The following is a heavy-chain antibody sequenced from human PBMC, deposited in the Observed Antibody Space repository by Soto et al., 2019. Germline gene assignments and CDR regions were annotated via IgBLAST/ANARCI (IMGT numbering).Heavy chain of an antibody. V-gene: IGHV4-39*01. D-gene: IGHD6-13*01. CDR2: IYYSGST. CDR1: GGSISSSSYY. Sequence: SETLSLTCTVSGGSISSSSYYWGWIRQPPGKGLEWIGSIYYSGSTYYNPSLKSRVTISVDTSKNQFSLKLSSVTAADTAVYYCARRSSSWSYWGEGTLVTVSS. CDR3: ARRSSSWSY. J-gene: IGHJ4*02.